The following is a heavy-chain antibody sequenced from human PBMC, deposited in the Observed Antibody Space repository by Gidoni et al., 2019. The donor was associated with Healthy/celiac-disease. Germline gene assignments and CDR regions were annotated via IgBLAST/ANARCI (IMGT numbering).Heavy chain of an antibody. Sequence: QLQLQESGPGLVKPSETLSLTCTVSGGSISSSSYYWGWIRQPPGKGLEWIGSIYYSGSTYYNPSLKSRVTISVDTSKNQFSLKLSSVTAADTAVYYCARQMAGYYDSSGPMGYWGQGTLVTVSS. J-gene: IGHJ4*02. CDR2: IYYSGST. CDR3: ARQMAGYYDSSGPMGY. V-gene: IGHV4-39*01. D-gene: IGHD3-22*01. CDR1: GGSISSSSYY.